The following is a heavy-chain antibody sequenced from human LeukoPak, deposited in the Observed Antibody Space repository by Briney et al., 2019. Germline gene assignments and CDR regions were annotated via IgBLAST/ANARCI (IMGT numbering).Heavy chain of an antibody. D-gene: IGHD2-8*01. Sequence: SETLSLTCTVSGGSISSYYWTWIRQPPGKGLEWNGYIYHIGSTNYSPSLKSRVTTLLDTSKNQFSLRLTSVTAADTAVYYCAGEQWRPPYYYFGMDVWGQGTTVTVSS. V-gene: IGHV4-59*01. CDR2: IYHIGST. CDR1: GGSISSYY. J-gene: IGHJ6*02. CDR3: AGEQWRPPYYYFGMDV.